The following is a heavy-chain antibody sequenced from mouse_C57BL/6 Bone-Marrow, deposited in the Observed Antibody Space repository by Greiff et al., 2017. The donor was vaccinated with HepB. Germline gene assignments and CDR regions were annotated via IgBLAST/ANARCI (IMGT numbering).Heavy chain of an antibody. CDR2: IYPGDGDT. Sequence: VKLQESGPELVKPGASVKISCKASGYAFSSSWMNWVKQRPGKGLEWIGRIYPGDGDTNYNGKFKGKATLTADTSSSTAYMQLSSRTSEDSAVYFCAVLYYAMDYWGQGTSVTVSS. V-gene: IGHV1-82*01. D-gene: IGHD1-1*01. CDR1: GYAFSSSW. J-gene: IGHJ4*01. CDR3: AVLYYAMDY.